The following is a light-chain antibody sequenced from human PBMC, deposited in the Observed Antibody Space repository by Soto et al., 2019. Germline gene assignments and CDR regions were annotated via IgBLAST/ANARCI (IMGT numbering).Light chain of an antibody. V-gene: IGKV3-11*01. J-gene: IGKJ4*01. CDR3: QQRTTGT. CDR2: DAS. CDR1: QSISNF. Sequence: EIVLTQSPATLSLSPGDSATLSCRASQSISNFLAWYQQKPGQAPRLLIYDASHRVTGVPGRFSGSGSGTDFTLTISSLEPDHFAVYHCQQRTTGTFGGRTKFEI.